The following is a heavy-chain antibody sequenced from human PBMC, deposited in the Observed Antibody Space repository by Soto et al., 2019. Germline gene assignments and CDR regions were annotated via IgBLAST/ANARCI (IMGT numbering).Heavy chain of an antibody. CDR1: GYTLTELS. J-gene: IGHJ3*02. V-gene: IGHV1-24*01. CDR2: FDPEDGET. CDR3: ATETSVLRFLEWFPPAFEI. Sequence: ASVKVSCKVSGYTLTELSMHWVRQAPGKGLEWMGGFDPEDGETIYAQKFQGRVTMTEDTSTDTAYMELSSLRSEDTAVYYCATETSVLRFLEWFPPAFEIWGQGTMVTVSS. D-gene: IGHD3-3*01.